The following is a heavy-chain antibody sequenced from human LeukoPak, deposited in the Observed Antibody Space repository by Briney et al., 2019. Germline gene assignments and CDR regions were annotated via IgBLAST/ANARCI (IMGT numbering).Heavy chain of an antibody. V-gene: IGHV3-66*01. CDR1: GFTVSSNY. J-gene: IGHJ4*02. Sequence: GGSLRLSCAASGFTVSSNYMSWVRQAPGKGLEWVSVIYSGGSTYYADSVKGRFTLSRDNSKNTLYLQMNSLRAEDTAVYYCARALVRGGKFDYWGQGALVTVSS. D-gene: IGHD3-10*01. CDR2: IYSGGST. CDR3: ARALVRGGKFDY.